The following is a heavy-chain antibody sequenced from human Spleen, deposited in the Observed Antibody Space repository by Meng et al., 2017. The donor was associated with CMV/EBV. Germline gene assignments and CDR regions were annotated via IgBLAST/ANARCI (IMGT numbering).Heavy chain of an antibody. V-gene: IGHV3-48*03. CDR1: GFTFSSYE. Sequence: GGSLRLSCAASGFTFSSYEMNWVRQAPGKGLEWVPYISSSGSTIYYADSVKGRFTISRDNAKNSLYLQMNSLRAEDTAVYYCARSSGYFGSAYGIDVWGQGTTVTVSS. CDR3: ARSSGYFGSAYGIDV. D-gene: IGHD3-22*01. J-gene: IGHJ6*02. CDR2: ISSSGSTI.